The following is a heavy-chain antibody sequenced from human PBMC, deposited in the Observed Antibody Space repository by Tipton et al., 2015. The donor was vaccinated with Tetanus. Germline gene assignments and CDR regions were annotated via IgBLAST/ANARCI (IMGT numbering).Heavy chain of an antibody. Sequence: SLRLSCVASGFTFRSYWMSWVRQAPGKGLEWVANIKEDGSGMYYADSVKGRFTISRDNARNSLSVHMNSLTAEDTAVYYCAGLRVYCSTACYSREDYWGQGTLVTVSS. V-gene: IGHV3-7*01. D-gene: IGHD2/OR15-2a*01. CDR1: GFTFRSYW. J-gene: IGHJ4*02. CDR3: AGLRVYCSTACYSREDY. CDR2: IKEDGSGM.